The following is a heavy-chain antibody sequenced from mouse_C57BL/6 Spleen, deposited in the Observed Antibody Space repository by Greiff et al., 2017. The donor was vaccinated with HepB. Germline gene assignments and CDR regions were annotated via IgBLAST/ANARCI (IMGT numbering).Heavy chain of an antibody. CDR2: IRNKANNHAT. V-gene: IGHV6-6*01. D-gene: IGHD2-4*01. J-gene: IGHJ3*01. Sequence: DVMLVESGGGLVQPGGSMKLSCAASGFTFSDAWMDWVRQSPEKGLEWVAEIRNKANNHATYYAESVKGRFTISRDDSKSSVYLQMNSLRAEDTGIYYCTSPIYYDYVGGFAYWGQGTLVTVSA. CDR3: TSPIYYDYVGGFAY. CDR1: GFTFSDAW.